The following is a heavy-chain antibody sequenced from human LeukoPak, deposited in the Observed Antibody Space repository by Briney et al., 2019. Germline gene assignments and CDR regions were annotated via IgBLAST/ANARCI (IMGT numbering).Heavy chain of an antibody. V-gene: IGHV4-61*08. D-gene: IGHD6-19*01. J-gene: IGHJ4*02. CDR1: GGSISSGGYS. CDR2: IYYSGST. Sequence: SETLSLTCAVSGGSISSGGYSWSWIRQPPGKGLEWIGYIYYSGSTRYNPSFESRVTISVDTSKNQFSLNLSSVTAADAAVYYCARHRYSSGWSDYDYWGQGILVTVSS. CDR3: ARHRYSSGWSDYDY.